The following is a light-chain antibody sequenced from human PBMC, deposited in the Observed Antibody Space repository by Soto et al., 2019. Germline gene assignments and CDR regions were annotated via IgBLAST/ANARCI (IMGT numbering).Light chain of an antibody. CDR2: GAS. CDR3: QQYVSSPRT. Sequence: EIVLTQSPGTLSLSPGERATLSCSASQSVSSSYVAWYQQKPGQPPRFLIYGASTRATGIPDRVSGSGSGTDFTLAIGRLEPEDFTVYYSQQYVSSPRTFGQGTKVDI. V-gene: IGKV3-20*01. J-gene: IGKJ1*01. CDR1: QSVSSSY.